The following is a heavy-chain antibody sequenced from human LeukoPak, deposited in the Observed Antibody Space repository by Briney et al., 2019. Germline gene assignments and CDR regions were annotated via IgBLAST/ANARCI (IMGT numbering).Heavy chain of an antibody. CDR1: GYTFTSYY. D-gene: IGHD3-10*01. J-gene: IGHJ4*02. V-gene: IGHV1-46*01. Sequence: ASVKVSCKASGYTFTSYYMHWVRQAPGQGLEWMGIINPSGGSTSYGQKFQGRVTMTRDTSTSTVYMELSSLRSEDTAVYYCARGLAVSVTMVRGYYFDYWGQGTLVTVSS. CDR2: INPSGGST. CDR3: ARGLAVSVTMVRGYYFDY.